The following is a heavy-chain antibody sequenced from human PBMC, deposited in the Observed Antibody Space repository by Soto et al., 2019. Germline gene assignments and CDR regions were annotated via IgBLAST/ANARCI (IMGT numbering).Heavy chain of an antibody. J-gene: IGHJ4*02. CDR1: GYTFTSYG. V-gene: IGHV1-18*01. Sequence: QVQLVQSGAEVKKPGASVKVSCKASGYTFTSYGISWVRQAPGQGREWMGWISAYNGNTNYAQKLQGRVTMTTDTSTSTAYMDLRSLRSDHTAVYYCARFSTYASGDYSTNLNGGLYYWGQGTLVTVSS. CDR3: ARFSTYASGDYSTNLNGGLYY. CDR2: ISAYNGNT. D-gene: IGHD4-17*01.